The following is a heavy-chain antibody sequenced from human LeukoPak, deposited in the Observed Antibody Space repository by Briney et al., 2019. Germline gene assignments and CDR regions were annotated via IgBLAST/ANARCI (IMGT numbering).Heavy chain of an antibody. CDR1: EDRISINSAA. CDR2: TYYSSKWYN. Sequence: SQTLSLTCAISEDRISINSAAWNWISQSPSKGLEWLGRTYYSSKWYNDYAVSVKSRITITPDTSKNQFSLQLNSVTPEDTAVYYCARESWDIEGYNWFDPWGQGTLVTVSS. V-gene: IGHV6-1*01. D-gene: IGHD2-15*01. CDR3: ARESWDIEGYNWFDP. J-gene: IGHJ5*02.